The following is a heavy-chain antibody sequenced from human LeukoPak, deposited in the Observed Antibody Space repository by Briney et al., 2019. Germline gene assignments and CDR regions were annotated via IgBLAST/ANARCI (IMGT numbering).Heavy chain of an antibody. D-gene: IGHD3-22*01. Sequence: PGGSLRLSCAASGFTFSSYAMHWVRQAPGKGLEYVSSISSNGGSTYYANSVKGRFTISRDNSKNTLYLQMNSLRAEDTAVYYCARDVTSSGYYYYYYGMDVWGQGTTVTVSS. V-gene: IGHV3-64*01. CDR1: GFTFSSYA. CDR3: ARDVTSSGYYYYYYGMDV. CDR2: ISSNGGST. J-gene: IGHJ6*02.